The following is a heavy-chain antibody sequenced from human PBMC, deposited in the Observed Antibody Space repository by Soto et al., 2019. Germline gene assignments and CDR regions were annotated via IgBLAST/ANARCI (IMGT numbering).Heavy chain of an antibody. CDR3: ARVPEIMITFGGVPDAFDI. Sequence: CISQKQRKGLEWIGEINHSGSTNYNPSLKSRVTISVDTSKNQFSLKLSSVTAADTAVYYCARVPEIMITFGGVPDAFDIWGQGTMVTVSS. V-gene: IGHV4-34*01. D-gene: IGHD3-16*01. J-gene: IGHJ3*02. CDR2: INHSGST.